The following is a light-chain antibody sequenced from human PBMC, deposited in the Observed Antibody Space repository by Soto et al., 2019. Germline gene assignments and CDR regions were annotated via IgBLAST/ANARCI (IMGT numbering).Light chain of an antibody. CDR1: QNIGNF. CDR3: QQRTYWPPLFA. Sequence: DIVLTQSPSNMSLSPGERATLSCRASQNIGNFLAWYQHKPGQAPRLLIYDASKMATGIPARFSGSGSGTDFTLTISSLEPADVAVYYCQQRTYWPPLFAFGPGTRVDIK. V-gene: IGKV3-11*01. J-gene: IGKJ3*01. CDR2: DAS.